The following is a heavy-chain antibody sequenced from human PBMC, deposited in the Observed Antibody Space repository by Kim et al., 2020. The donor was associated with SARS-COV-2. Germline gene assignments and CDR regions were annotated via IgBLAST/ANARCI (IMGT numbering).Heavy chain of an antibody. CDR2: ISAYNGNT. V-gene: IGHV1-18*04. CDR3: ARRVPDYYDSSGYYWMVSEEYFQH. CDR1: GYTFTSYG. Sequence: ASVKVSCKASGYTFTSYGISWVRQAPGQGLEWMGWISAYNGNTNYAQKLQGRVTMTTDTSTSTAYMELRSLRSDDTAVYYCARRVPDYYDSSGYYWMVSEEYFQHWGQGTLVTVSS. D-gene: IGHD3-22*01. J-gene: IGHJ1*01.